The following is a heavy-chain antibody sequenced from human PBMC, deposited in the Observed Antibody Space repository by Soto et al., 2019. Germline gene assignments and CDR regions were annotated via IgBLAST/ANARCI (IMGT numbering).Heavy chain of an antibody. CDR3: AKAGAATTVTWFDP. D-gene: IGHD4-17*01. CDR1: GFTFSTYA. V-gene: IGHV3-23*01. CDR2: ISGSAGST. J-gene: IGHJ5*02. Sequence: EVKLLESGGGLGQPGGSLRLSCAASGFTFSTYAMSWLRQAPGKGLEWVSAISGSAGSTYYSDSVKGRFTISRDNSKNTLYLQLNSLRAEDTAIYYCAKAGAATTVTWFDPWGQGTLVTVSS.